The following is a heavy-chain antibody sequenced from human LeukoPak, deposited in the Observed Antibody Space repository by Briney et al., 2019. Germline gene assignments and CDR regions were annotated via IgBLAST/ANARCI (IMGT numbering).Heavy chain of an antibody. J-gene: IGHJ4*02. CDR3: ARDHRTYGYCGSTSCYPSY. Sequence: APVKVSCKASGYTFTSYGISWVRQAPGQGLEWMGWISAYNGNTNYAQKLQGRVTMTTDTSTSTAYMELRSLRSDDTAVYYCARDHRTYGYCGSTSCYPSYWGQGTLVTVSS. CDR2: ISAYNGNT. D-gene: IGHD2-2*03. V-gene: IGHV1-18*01. CDR1: GYTFTSYG.